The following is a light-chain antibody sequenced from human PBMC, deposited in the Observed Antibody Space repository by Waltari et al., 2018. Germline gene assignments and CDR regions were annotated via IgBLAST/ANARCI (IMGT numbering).Light chain of an antibody. Sequence: QSVLTQPPSASGTPGQTVTISCSGSSSNIGSHTVNWYQQLPGTAPKLLIYSNNQRPSGVPDRFSGSQSGTAASLACSGLQSEDEADYYCAAWDDCLNGRVFGGGTKLTVL. CDR1: SSNIGSHT. CDR3: AAWDDCLNGRV. V-gene: IGLV1-44*01. J-gene: IGLJ3*02. CDR2: SNN.